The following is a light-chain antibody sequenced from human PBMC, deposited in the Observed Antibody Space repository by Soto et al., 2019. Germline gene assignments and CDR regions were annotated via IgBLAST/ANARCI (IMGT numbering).Light chain of an antibody. V-gene: IGKV2-30*02. CDR3: MQGTHWPWT. Sequence: DVVMTQSPLSLPVTLGQPASISCRSSQSLIHSDGSTYLNWFQQRPGQSPRRLIYEVSDRDSGVPDRFSGSGSGPDFTLKIRRVEAEDVGVYYCMQGTHWPWTFGQGTEVESK. CDR1: QSLIHSDGSTY. CDR2: EVS. J-gene: IGKJ1*01.